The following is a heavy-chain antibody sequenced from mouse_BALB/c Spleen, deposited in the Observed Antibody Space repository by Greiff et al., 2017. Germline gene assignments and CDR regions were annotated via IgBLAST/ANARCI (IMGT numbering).Heavy chain of an antibody. CDR3: AREHDGNYKAMDY. CDR2: ISDGGSYT. J-gene: IGHJ4*01. D-gene: IGHD2-1*01. CDR1: GFTFSDYY. Sequence: EVQRVESGGGLVKPGGSLKLSCAASGFTFSDYYMYWVRQTPEKRLEWVATISDGGSYTYYPDSVKGRFTISRDNAKNNLYLQMSSLKSEDTAMYYCAREHDGNYKAMDYWGQGTSVTVSS. V-gene: IGHV5-4*02.